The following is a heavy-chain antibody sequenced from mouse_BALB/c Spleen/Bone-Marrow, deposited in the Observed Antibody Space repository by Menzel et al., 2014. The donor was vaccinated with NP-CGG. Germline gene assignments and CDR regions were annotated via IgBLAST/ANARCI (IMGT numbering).Heavy chain of an antibody. CDR2: IDPSDSYT. D-gene: IGHD2-3*01. CDR1: GYTFTSYW. J-gene: IGHJ4*01. Sequence: VQLQQSGDELVKRGASVKLSCKASGYTFTSYWMHWVKQRPGQGLEWIGEIDPSDSYTNFNQKFKGKATLSVDKSSSTAYMQLSSLTSEDSAVYFCARWLLRYYAMDDWGQGTSVTVAS. V-gene: IGHV1-69*02. CDR3: ARWLLRYYAMDD.